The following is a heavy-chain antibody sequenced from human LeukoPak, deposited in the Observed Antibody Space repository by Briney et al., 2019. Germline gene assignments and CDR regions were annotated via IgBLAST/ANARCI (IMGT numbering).Heavy chain of an antibody. J-gene: IGHJ3*02. V-gene: IGHV3-11*04. CDR2: ISSSGTTI. D-gene: IGHD4-11*01. Sequence: PGGSLRLSCAASGFTFSDYYMNWIRQAPGKGLEWVSLISSSGTTILYADSVKGRFTISRDNVKNSLFLQMNSLRAEDTAMYYCVRDHREVTTVFDIWGQGTMVTVSS. CDR1: GFTFSDYY. CDR3: VRDHREVTTVFDI.